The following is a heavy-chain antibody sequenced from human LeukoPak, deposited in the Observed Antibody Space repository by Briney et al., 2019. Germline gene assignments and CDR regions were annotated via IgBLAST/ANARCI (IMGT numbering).Heavy chain of an antibody. D-gene: IGHD4-17*01. Sequence: SETLSLTCAVSGGSISSGGYSWSWIRQPQGKGLEWIGYIYHGGSTYYNPSLKSRVTISVDRSKNQFSLKLSSVTAADTAVYYCARGAADYAKTYYFDYWGQGTLVTVSS. J-gene: IGHJ4*02. CDR1: GGSISSGGYS. CDR3: ARGAADYAKTYYFDY. V-gene: IGHV4-30-2*01. CDR2: IYHGGST.